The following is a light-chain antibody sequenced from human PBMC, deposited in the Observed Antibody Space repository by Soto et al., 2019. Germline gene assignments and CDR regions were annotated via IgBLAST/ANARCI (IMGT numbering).Light chain of an antibody. CDR3: AVWDDSLRGWV. CDR1: SSNIGSNY. Sequence: QSALTQPPSASGTPGQRVTISCSGSSSNIGSNYVYWYQQLPGTAPKLFISSNNERPSGVPDRFSGSKSGTSASLAISGLRSEDEADYSCAVWDDSLRGWVFGGGTKVTVL. J-gene: IGLJ3*02. V-gene: IGLV1-47*02. CDR2: SNN.